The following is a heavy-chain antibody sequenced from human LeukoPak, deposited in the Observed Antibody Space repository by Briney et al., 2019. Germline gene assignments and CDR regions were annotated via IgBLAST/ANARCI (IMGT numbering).Heavy chain of an antibody. CDR2: IWYDGSNK. CDR3: ARGGYSYGYGFDY. Sequence: PGGSLRLSCAASGFTFSTYWMHWVRQAPGKGLEWVAVIWYDGSNKYYADSVKGRFTISRDNSKNTLYLQMNSLRAEDTAVYYCARGGYSYGYGFDYWGQGTLVTVSS. D-gene: IGHD5-18*01. J-gene: IGHJ4*02. V-gene: IGHV3-33*08. CDR1: GFTFSTYW.